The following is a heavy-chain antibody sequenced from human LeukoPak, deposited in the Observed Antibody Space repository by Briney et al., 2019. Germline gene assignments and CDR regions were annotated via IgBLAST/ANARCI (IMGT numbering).Heavy chain of an antibody. Sequence: PGGSLRLSCVASGFIFGRYGMHWVRQAPGKGLVWVSRVDGDGSSTSYADSVKGRFSISRDNAKNTLYLQLNSLRAEDTAVYYCAKGGVYSFDYWGQGALVTVSS. CDR3: AKGGVYSFDY. D-gene: IGHD4-11*01. V-gene: IGHV3-74*01. CDR2: VDGDGSST. CDR1: GFIFGRYG. J-gene: IGHJ4*02.